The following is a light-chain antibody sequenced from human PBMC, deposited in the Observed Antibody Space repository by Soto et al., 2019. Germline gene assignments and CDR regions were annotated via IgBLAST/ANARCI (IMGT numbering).Light chain of an antibody. J-gene: IGLJ1*01. Sequence: QSALTQPASVSGSPGQSITISCTATSSDVGGYNFVSWYQQHPDKAPKLLIYDVTNRPSGVSNRFSGSKSGNTASLTISGLQVEDEADYYCSSSTSSATPYVFGTGTKLTVL. CDR3: SSSTSSATPYV. CDR2: DVT. V-gene: IGLV2-14*01. CDR1: SSDVGGYNF.